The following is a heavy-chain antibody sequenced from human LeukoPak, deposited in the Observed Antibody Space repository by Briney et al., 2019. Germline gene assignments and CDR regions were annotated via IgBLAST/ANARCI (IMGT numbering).Heavy chain of an antibody. CDR2: ISGSGGST. CDR3: ARGSCSTTNCPSFDY. D-gene: IGHD2-2*01. V-gene: IGHV3-23*01. CDR1: GFTFSSYA. Sequence: GGSLGLSFAASGFTFSSYAMSWVRQAPGKGLEWVSAISGSGGSTYYADSVKGRFTISRDNAKNSLYLQMGSLRAEDTAVYYCARGSCSTTNCPSFDYWGQGTLVTVSS. J-gene: IGHJ4*02.